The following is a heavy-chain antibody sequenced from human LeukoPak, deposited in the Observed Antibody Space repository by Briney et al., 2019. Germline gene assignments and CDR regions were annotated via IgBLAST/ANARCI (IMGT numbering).Heavy chain of an antibody. Sequence: GGSLRLSCAASGFTFSDYWTTWVRQAPGKGLEWVGNIKQDGSAKNYVDSVKGRFTISRDNAKNSLYLQMYSLRAEDTAIYYCAATNGWYPGDYWGQGTLVTVAS. CDR3: AATNGWYPGDY. CDR2: IKQDGSAK. CDR1: GFTFSDYW. J-gene: IGHJ4*02. D-gene: IGHD6-19*01. V-gene: IGHV3-7*01.